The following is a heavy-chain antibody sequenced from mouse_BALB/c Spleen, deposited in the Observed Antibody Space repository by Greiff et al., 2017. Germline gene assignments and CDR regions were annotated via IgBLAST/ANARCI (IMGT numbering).Heavy chain of an antibody. Sequence: EVQLVESGGGLVKPGGSLKLSCAASGFTFSSYTMSWVRQTPEKRLEWVATISSGGSYTYYPDSVKGRFTISRDNAKNTLYLQMSSLKSEDTAMYYCTRDGRLRQGYFDVWGAGTTVTVSS. D-gene: IGHD2-2*01. V-gene: IGHV5-6-4*01. CDR3: TRDGRLRQGYFDV. CDR1: GFTFSSYT. CDR2: ISSGGSYT. J-gene: IGHJ1*01.